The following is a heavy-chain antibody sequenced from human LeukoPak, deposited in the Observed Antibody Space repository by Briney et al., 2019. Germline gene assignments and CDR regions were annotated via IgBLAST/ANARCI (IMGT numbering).Heavy chain of an antibody. CDR1: GGSISSSSYY. Sequence: SETLSLTCTVSGGSISSSSYYWGWIRQPPGKGLEWIGSIYYSGSTYYNPSLKSRVTISVDTSKNQFSLKLSSVTAADTAVYYCARDTLQSSGSANWFDPWGQGTLVTVSS. D-gene: IGHD3-22*01. CDR2: IYYSGST. J-gene: IGHJ5*02. CDR3: ARDTLQSSGSANWFDP. V-gene: IGHV4-39*02.